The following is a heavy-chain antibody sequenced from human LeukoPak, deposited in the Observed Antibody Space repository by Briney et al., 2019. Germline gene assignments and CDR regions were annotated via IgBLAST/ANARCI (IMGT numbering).Heavy chain of an antibody. CDR2: INHSGST. CDR3: ARASVIAIPFSY. J-gene: IGHJ4*02. D-gene: IGHD2-21*01. V-gene: IGHV4-34*01. CDR1: GGSFSSYY. Sequence: SETLSLTCAVYGGSFSSYYWSWIRQPPGKGLEWIGEINHSGSTNYNPSLKSRVTISVDTSKNQFSLKLSSVTAADTAVYYCARASVIAIPFSYWGQRTLVTVSS.